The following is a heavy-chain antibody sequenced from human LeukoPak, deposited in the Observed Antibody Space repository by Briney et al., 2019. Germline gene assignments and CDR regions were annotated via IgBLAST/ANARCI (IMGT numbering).Heavy chain of an antibody. D-gene: IGHD6-19*01. V-gene: IGHV4-34*08. CDR2: INHSGST. CDR3: ASLISGWYGGVD. J-gene: IGHJ4*02. CDR1: GFTFSTYA. Sequence: GSLRLSCAASGFTFSTYAMIWVRQPPGKGLEWIGEINHSGSTHYNPSLKSRVTISVDTSKNQFSLKLISVTAADTAVYYCASLISGWYGGVDWGQGTLVTVSS.